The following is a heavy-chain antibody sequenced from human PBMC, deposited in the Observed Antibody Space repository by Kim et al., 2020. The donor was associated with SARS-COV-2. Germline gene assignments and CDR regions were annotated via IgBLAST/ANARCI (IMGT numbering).Heavy chain of an antibody. Sequence: SETLSLTCTVSGGSISSGGYYWSWIRQHPGKGLEWIGYIYYSGSTYYNPSLKSRVTISVDTSKNQFSLKLSSVTAADTAVYYCARKGEWSTMVRGVITEPALDIWGQGTAVTVSS. J-gene: IGHJ3*02. CDR2: IYYSGST. CDR1: GGSISSGGYY. CDR3: ARKGEWSTMVRGVITEPALDI. D-gene: IGHD3-10*01. V-gene: IGHV4-31*03.